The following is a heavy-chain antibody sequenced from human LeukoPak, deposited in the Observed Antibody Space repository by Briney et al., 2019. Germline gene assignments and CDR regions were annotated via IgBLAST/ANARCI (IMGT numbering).Heavy chain of an antibody. V-gene: IGHV4-59*01. CDR3: AGTGLFFDY. D-gene: IGHD7-27*01. CDR2: MYYSGGT. CDR1: GASISGYY. J-gene: IGHJ4*02. Sequence: SETLSLTCRVSGASISGYYWSWIRQPPGKGLEWIGHMYYSGGTTYNPSLKSRVSISLDTSKKHFPLKLSSVTAADTAVYYCAGTGLFFDYWSQGTLVTVSS.